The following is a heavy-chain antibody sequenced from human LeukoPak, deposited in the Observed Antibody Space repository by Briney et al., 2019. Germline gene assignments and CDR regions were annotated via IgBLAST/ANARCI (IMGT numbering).Heavy chain of an antibody. J-gene: IGHJ4*02. D-gene: IGHD3-3*01. CDR3: ARDRAPFAILLDVSCDH. V-gene: IGHV1-2*02. Sequence: ASVKVSCKASGYTFTGYFMHWVRQAPGQGLEWMGWINPNSGGTNYAQKFQSRVTMTRDTSISTAYMELSILRSDDTAVYYCARDRAPFAILLDVSCDHWGQGTLVTASS. CDR1: GYTFTGYF. CDR2: INPNSGGT.